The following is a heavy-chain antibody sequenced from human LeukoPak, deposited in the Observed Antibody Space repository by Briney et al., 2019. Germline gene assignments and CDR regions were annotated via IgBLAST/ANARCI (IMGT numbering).Heavy chain of an antibody. J-gene: IGHJ6*02. Sequence: GGSLRLSCAASGSTFSSYWMNWARQAPGKGLEWVASINHNGNVNYYVDSVKGRFTISRDNAKNSLYLQMSNLRAEDTAVYFCARRGGLDVWGQGATVTVSS. CDR3: ARRGGLDV. CDR1: GSTFSSYW. CDR2: INHNGNVN. V-gene: IGHV3-7*03.